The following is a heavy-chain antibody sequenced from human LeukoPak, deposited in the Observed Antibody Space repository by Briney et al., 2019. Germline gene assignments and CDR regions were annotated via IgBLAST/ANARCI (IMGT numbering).Heavy chain of an antibody. CDR2: INPSGGST. Sequence: ASVKVSCKASGYTFTSYYMHWVRRAPGQGLEWMGIINPSGGSTSYAQKFQGRVTMTRDTSTSTVYMELSSLRSEDTAVYYCARSGGSGSWLPRYYYYMDVWGKGTTVTISS. V-gene: IGHV1-46*01. CDR3: ARSGGSGSWLPRYYYYMDV. J-gene: IGHJ6*03. CDR1: GYTFTSYY. D-gene: IGHD3-10*01.